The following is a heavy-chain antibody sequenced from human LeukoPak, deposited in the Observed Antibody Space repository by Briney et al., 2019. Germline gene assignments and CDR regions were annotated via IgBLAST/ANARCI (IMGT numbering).Heavy chain of an antibody. Sequence: SETLSLTCTVSGRSISRSRYYWAWVRQPPGKGLEWIGSIYYSGRPYYLPSLKSRVTLSVDPSKNLFSLKPSSVTAPYTAVYYCAGHAWLQHPEGGWFAPWGQGTLVTVSS. J-gene: IGHJ5*02. CDR2: IYYSGRP. D-gene: IGHD5-18*01. CDR1: GRSISRSRYY. V-gene: IGHV4-39*01. CDR3: AGHAWLQHPEGGWFAP.